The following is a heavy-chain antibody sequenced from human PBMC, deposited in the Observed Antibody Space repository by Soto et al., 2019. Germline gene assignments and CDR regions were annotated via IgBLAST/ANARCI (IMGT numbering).Heavy chain of an antibody. J-gene: IGHJ6*02. CDR1: GYTFTSYG. CDR3: ARGGDVNYSPGTDV. Sequence: QVQLVQSGGEVKKPGASVKISCTASGYTFTSYGISWVRQAPGQGLEWMGWISAYNGKTNYAQNVQGRVTMTTDTPTRTAYTELRSLRAHATAAYYCARGGDVNYSPGTDVWGQGTTCIASS. D-gene: IGHD2-15*01. CDR2: ISAYNGKT. V-gene: IGHV1-18*01.